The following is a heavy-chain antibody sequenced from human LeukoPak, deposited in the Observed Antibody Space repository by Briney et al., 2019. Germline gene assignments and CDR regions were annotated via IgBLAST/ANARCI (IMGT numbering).Heavy chain of an antibody. CDR3: ARGGKYSSSSSVDY. J-gene: IGHJ4*02. V-gene: IGHV4-30-2*01. Sequence: SETLSLTCTVSGGTISSGGYYWSWIRQPPGKGLEWIGYIYHSGSTYYNPSLKSRVTISVDRSKNQFSLQLSSVTAADTAVYYCARGGKYSSSSSVDYWGQGTLVTVSS. D-gene: IGHD6-6*01. CDR2: IYHSGST. CDR1: GGTISSGGYY.